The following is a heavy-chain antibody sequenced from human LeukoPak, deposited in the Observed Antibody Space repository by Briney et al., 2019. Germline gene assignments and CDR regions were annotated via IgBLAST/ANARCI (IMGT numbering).Heavy chain of an antibody. D-gene: IGHD6-19*01. CDR2: IYHSGST. CDR3: ARGRREWLVDAFDI. Sequence: PSETLSLTCTVSGGSISSGGYYWSWIRQPPGKGLEWIGYIYHSGSTYYNPSLKSRVTISVDRSKNQFSLKLSSVTAADTAVYYCARGRREWLVDAFDIWGQGTMVTVSS. CDR1: GGSISSGGYY. J-gene: IGHJ3*02. V-gene: IGHV4-30-2*01.